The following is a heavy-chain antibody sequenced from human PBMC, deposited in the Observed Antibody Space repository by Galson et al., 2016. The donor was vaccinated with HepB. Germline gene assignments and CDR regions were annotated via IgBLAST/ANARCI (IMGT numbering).Heavy chain of an antibody. Sequence: SLRLSCAASGFTFNSYWMAWVRQAPGKGLEWVANIKQDGSEKYYVDSVKGRFTISRDNAKNSLYLQMNSLSVEDTAVYYCACPTGGNWTDYWGQGTLVTVSS. V-gene: IGHV3-7*05. D-gene: IGHD1-1*01. CDR2: IKQDGSEK. CDR1: GFTFNSYW. CDR3: ACPTGGNWTDY. J-gene: IGHJ4*02.